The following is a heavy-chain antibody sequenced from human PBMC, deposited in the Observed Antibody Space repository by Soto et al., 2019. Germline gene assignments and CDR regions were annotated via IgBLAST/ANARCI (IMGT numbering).Heavy chain of an antibody. CDR1: GFIFSDYY. J-gene: IGHJ5*02. CDR3: ARGRHIAAPGTDWLDP. D-gene: IGHD6-13*01. V-gene: IGHV3-11*06. CDR2: ISGSTSYT. Sequence: ESGGGLVKPGGSLRLSCAASGFIFSDYYMTWVRQAPGKGLEWVSYISGSTSYTNYADSVKGRFTISRDNAKNSLFLQMRSLGVEDTAVYYCARGRHIAAPGTDWLDPWGQGTLVTVSS.